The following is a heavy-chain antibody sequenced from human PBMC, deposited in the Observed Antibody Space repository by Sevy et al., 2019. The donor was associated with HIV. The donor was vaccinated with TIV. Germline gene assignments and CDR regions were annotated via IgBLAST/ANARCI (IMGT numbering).Heavy chain of an antibody. CDR3: ASDSNPAMVYYYYGMDV. CDR1: GFTFSSYA. V-gene: IGHV3-30-3*01. CDR2: ISYDGSNK. D-gene: IGHD5-18*01. J-gene: IGHJ6*02. Sequence: GGSLRLSCAASGFTFSSYAMHWVRQAPGKGLEWVAVISYDGSNKYYADSVKGRFTISRDNSKNTLYLQMNSLRAEDTAVYYCASDSNPAMVYYYYGMDVWGQGTTVTVSS.